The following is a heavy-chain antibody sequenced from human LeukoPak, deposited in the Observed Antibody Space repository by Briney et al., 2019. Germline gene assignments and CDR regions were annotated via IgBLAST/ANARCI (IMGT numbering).Heavy chain of an antibody. CDR2: IYYSANT. D-gene: IGHD1-7*01. CDR3: ARRPYNWNSREDLDY. J-gene: IGHJ4*02. Sequence: PSETLSLTCTVSGGSMRSSSFYWSWIRQPPGKGLEWIGSIYYSANTNYNPSLKSRVTISVDTSKHQFSLNLRSVTAADTAVYYCARRPYNWNSREDLDYWGQGTLVTVSS. CDR1: GGSMRSSSFY. V-gene: IGHV4-39*01.